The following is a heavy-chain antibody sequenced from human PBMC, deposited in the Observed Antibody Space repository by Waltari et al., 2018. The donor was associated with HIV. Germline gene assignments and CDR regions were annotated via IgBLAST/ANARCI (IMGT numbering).Heavy chain of an antibody. CDR3: ARAGSSSGKGGGKTTIQTDYYYYGMDV. CDR1: GGTFSSYA. V-gene: IGHV1-69*01. J-gene: IGHJ6*02. Sequence: QVQLVQSGAEVKKPGSSVKVSCKASGGTFSSYAISWVRQAPGQGLEWMGGIIPIFGTANYAQKFQGRVTITADESTSTAYMELSSLRSEDTAVYYCARAGSSSGKGGGKTTIQTDYYYYGMDVWGQGTTVTVSS. CDR2: IIPIFGTA. D-gene: IGHD6-6*01.